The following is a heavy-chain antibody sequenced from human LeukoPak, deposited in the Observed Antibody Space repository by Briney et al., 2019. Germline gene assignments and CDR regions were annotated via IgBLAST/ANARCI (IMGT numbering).Heavy chain of an antibody. CDR3: ARVDIVATMNFDY. Sequence: SETLSLTCTVSGGSISSYYWSWIRQPPGKGLEWIGYIYYSGSTNCNPSLKSRVTISVDTSKNQFSLKLSSVTAADTAVYYCARVDIVATMNFDYWGQGTLVTVSS. J-gene: IGHJ4*02. V-gene: IGHV4-59*01. D-gene: IGHD5-12*01. CDR1: GGSISSYY. CDR2: IYYSGST.